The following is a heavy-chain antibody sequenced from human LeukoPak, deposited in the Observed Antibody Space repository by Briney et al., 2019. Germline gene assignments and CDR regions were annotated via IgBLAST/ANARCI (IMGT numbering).Heavy chain of an antibody. CDR2: IHTSGST. V-gene: IGHV4-4*07. D-gene: IGHD3-3*01. Sequence: SETLSLTCTVAGVSISSFYWSWIRQPAGKGLEWIGRIHTSGSTNYSPSLKSRVTMSADASKKQFTLNLSSVTAADTAVYYCAREISTLFGVVTMRFDPWGPGTLVTVSS. CDR1: GVSISSFY. CDR3: AREISTLFGVVTMRFDP. J-gene: IGHJ5*02.